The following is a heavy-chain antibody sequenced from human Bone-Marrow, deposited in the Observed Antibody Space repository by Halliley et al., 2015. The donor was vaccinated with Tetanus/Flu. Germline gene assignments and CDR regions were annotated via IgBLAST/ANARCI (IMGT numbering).Heavy chain of an antibody. CDR3: AGRPHTGSGRDL. Sequence: LGWISYISYGNTYTNYADSVKGRFTISRDDSKNSLYLQMNSLRAEDTAVYYCAGRPHTGSGRDLWGQGTLVTVSS. V-gene: IGHV3-11*03. D-gene: IGHD3-10*01. J-gene: IGHJ4*02. CDR2: ISYGNTYT.